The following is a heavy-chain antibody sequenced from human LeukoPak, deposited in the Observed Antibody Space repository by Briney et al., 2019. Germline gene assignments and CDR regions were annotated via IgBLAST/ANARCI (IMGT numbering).Heavy chain of an antibody. J-gene: IGHJ5*02. V-gene: IGHV1-2*02. D-gene: IGHD2-8*02. Sequence: ASVKVSCKASGYTFTGYYIHWVRQAPGQGLEWMGWINPNTGGTKYAQKFQGRVTMTRDTPINTAYMGLTRLTSDDTAVYYCAKGRVLASSKSLTYHWFDPWGHGTLVTVSS. CDR1: GYTFTGYY. CDR2: INPNTGGT. CDR3: AKGRVLASSKSLTYHWFDP.